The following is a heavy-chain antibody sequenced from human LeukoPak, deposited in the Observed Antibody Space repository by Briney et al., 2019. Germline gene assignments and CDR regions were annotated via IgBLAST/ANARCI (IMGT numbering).Heavy chain of an antibody. CDR1: GFNFSSYS. D-gene: IGHD2-2*01. CDR2: ISSSTRRT. V-gene: IGHV3-48*02. J-gene: IGHJ5*02. CDR3: AREFPPHCSSTSCYPDH. Sequence: PGGSLRFSCAASGFNFSSYSLNWVRQAPGKGLEWVSYISSSTRRTYYADSVKGRFTISRDSAKNLLYLQMDSLRDEDTAMYYCAREFPPHCSSTSCYPDHWGQGTLVTVSS.